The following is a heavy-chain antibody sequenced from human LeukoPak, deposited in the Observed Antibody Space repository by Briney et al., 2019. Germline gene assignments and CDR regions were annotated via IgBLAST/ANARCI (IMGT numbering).Heavy chain of an antibody. CDR2: ISCSGGST. D-gene: IGHD3-10*01. CDR3: GKDTYYYGSGSQRHFDY. CDR1: GFTFSSYA. J-gene: IGHJ4*02. Sequence: PGGSLRPSCAASGFTFSSYAMSWVRQAPGKGLEWVSGISCSGGSTYYADSVKGRFTISRDNSKNTLYLQMNSLRAEDTAVYYCGKDTYYYGSGSQRHFDYWGQGPLVPVPS. V-gene: IGHV3-23*01.